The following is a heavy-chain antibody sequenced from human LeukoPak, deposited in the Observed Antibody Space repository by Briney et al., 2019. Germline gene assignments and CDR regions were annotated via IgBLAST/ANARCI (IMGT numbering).Heavy chain of an antibody. CDR3: ARRNYDFWSGYYGYYFGY. CDR1: GGSISSYY. Sequence: PSETLSLTCTVSGGSISSYYWSWIRQPPGKGLEWIGYIYTSGSTNYNPSLKSRVTISVDTSKNQFSLKLSSVTAADTPVYYCARRNYDFWSGYYGYYFGYWGQGTLVTVSS. J-gene: IGHJ4*02. D-gene: IGHD3-3*01. V-gene: IGHV4-4*09. CDR2: IYTSGST.